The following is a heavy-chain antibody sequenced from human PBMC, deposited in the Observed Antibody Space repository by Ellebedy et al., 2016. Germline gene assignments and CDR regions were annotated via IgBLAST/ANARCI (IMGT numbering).Heavy chain of an antibody. D-gene: IGHD1-26*01. V-gene: IGHV3-23*01. CDR2: ITQGADGT. J-gene: IGHJ3*02. Sequence: GESLKISCEASGFSFRDYVMIWVRQAPGKGLEWVASITQGADGTVYADSVKGRFSISRDNFKNTLFLQLSSLRAEDTAVYYCAKGISSGNYYKGFDIWGQGTMVTVSS. CDR3: AKGISSGNYYKGFDI. CDR1: GFSFRDYV.